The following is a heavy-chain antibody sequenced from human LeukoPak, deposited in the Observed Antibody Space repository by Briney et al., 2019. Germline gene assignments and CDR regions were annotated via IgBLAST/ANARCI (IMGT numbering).Heavy chain of an antibody. D-gene: IGHD6-19*01. Sequence: SETLSLTCAVSGGSFSSGTHSWSWVRQPPGKGLEWIGYIYHSGSIYYNPSLKSRVTISVDRSKNHFSLKLNSVTAADTAVYYCARVGQWLDFDYWGQGTLVTVSS. CDR2: IYHSGSI. CDR3: ARVGQWLDFDY. V-gene: IGHV4-30-2*01. CDR1: GGSFSSGTHS. J-gene: IGHJ4*02.